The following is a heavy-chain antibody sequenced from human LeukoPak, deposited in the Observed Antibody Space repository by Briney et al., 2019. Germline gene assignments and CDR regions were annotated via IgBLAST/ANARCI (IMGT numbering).Heavy chain of an antibody. J-gene: IGHJ4*02. CDR2: INPRGGST. V-gene: IGHV1-46*01. Sequence: GASVKVSCKASGYTFTSYYMHWVRQAPGQGLEWMGVINPRGGSTTYAQKFQGRVTMTRDTSTSTLYMEVSSLRSEDTAVYYCALLMVRGPFDYWGQGTLVTVSS. CDR3: ALLMVRGPFDY. D-gene: IGHD2-8*01. CDR1: GYTFTSYY.